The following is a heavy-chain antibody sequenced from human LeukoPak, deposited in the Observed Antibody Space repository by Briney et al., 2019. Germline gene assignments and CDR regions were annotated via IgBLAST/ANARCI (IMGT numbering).Heavy chain of an antibody. V-gene: IGHV5-51*01. CDR3: ARTDTDDYYDSSGNFDY. J-gene: IGHJ4*02. Sequence: GESLKISCKGSGYSFTSYWIGWVRQMPGKGLEWMGIIYPGDSDTRYSPSFQGQVTISADKSISTAYLQWSSLKASDTAMYYCARTDTDDYYDSSGNFDYWGQGTLVTVSS. CDR2: IYPGDSDT. CDR1: GYSFTSYW. D-gene: IGHD3-22*01.